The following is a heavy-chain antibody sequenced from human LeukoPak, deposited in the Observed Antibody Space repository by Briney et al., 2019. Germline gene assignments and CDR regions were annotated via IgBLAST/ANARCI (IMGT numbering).Heavy chain of an antibody. CDR2: IYYNGST. J-gene: IGHJ4*02. V-gene: IGHV4-39*01. CDR1: GGSISSSSYY. D-gene: IGHD6-13*01. Sequence: PSETLSLTCTVSGGSISSSSYYWGWIRQPPGKGLEWIGNIYYNGSTNYNPSLKSRATISADTSKNQFSLKLSSVTAADTAVYYCARHAPGIAAAGVYWGQGTLVTVSS. CDR3: ARHAPGIAAAGVY.